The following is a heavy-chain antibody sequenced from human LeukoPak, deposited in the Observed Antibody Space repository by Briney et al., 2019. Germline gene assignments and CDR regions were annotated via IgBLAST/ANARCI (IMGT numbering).Heavy chain of an antibody. V-gene: IGHV3-48*04. CDR2: ISSSSTI. J-gene: IGHJ4*02. CDR3: ARGVDGYNY. D-gene: IGHD5-24*01. CDR1: GFTFSSYS. Sequence: GGSLRLSCAASGFTFSSYSMNWVRQAPGKGLEWVSYISSSSTIYYADSVKGRFTISRDNAKNSLYLQMNSLRAEDTAVYYCARGVDGYNYWGQGTLVTVSS.